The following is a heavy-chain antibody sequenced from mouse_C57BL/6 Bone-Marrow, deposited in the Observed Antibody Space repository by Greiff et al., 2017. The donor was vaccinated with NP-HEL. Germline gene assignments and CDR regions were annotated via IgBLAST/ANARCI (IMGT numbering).Heavy chain of an antibody. CDR1: GYTFTSYT. J-gene: IGHJ2*01. Sequence: VQLQQSGAELARPGASVKMSCKASGYTFTSYTMHWVKQRPGQGLEWIGYIIPSSGSTTYNQKLKDKATLTADKSSSTAYMQLSSVTAEDSAVYYGAREDPFNWDGYWGQGTTLTVSS. CDR2: IIPSSGST. V-gene: IGHV1-4*01. CDR3: AREDPFNWDGY. D-gene: IGHD4-1*01.